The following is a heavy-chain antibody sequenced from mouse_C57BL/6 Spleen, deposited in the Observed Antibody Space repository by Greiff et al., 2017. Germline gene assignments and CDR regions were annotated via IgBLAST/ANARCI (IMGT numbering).Heavy chain of an antibody. J-gene: IGHJ2*01. V-gene: IGHV2-2*01. Sequence: VQLVESGPGLVQPSQSLSITCTVSGFSLTSYGVHWVRQSPGKGLEWLGVIWSGGSTDYNAAFISRLSISKDNSKSQVFFKMNSLQADDTAIYYCARNGGSTMVTTGDYFDYWGQGTTLTVSS. CDR2: IWSGGST. CDR1: GFSLTSYG. D-gene: IGHD2-2*01. CDR3: ARNGGSTMVTTGDYFDY.